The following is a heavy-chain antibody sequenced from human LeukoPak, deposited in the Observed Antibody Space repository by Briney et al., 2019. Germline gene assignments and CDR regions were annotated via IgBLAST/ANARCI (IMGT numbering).Heavy chain of an antibody. CDR2: INPSGGST. J-gene: IGHJ4*02. CDR1: GYTFTSYY. D-gene: IGHD5-18*01. V-gene: IGHV1-46*01. Sequence: ASVKVSCKASGYTFTSYYMHWVRQAPGQGLEWIGIINPSGGSTSYAQKFQGRVTMTWDMSTSTVYMELSSLRSEDTAVYYCARNWGYSYGLDYWGQGTLVTVSS. CDR3: ARNWGYSYGLDY.